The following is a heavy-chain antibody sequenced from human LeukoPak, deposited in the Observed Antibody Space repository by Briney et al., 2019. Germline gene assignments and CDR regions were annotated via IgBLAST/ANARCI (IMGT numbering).Heavy chain of an antibody. J-gene: IGHJ3*01. Sequence: GESLRLSCAATGFSFSSYAMTWVRQSPEKGLQWVSAISGRSSNRYFADSVRGRFSISRDNSNNTLHLLMSSLRAEDTAVYFCARTSPMVRGPPPIDVFDFWGQGTVVTVSS. D-gene: IGHD3-10*01. CDR1: GFSFSSYA. CDR3: ARTSPMVRGPPPIDVFDF. CDR2: ISGRSSNR. V-gene: IGHV3-23*01.